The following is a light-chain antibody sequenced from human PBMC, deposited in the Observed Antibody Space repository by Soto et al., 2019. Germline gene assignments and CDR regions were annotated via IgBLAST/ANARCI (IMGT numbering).Light chain of an antibody. CDR2: WAS. CDR3: QQYYFTPLT. J-gene: IGKJ2*01. CDR1: QSVLYSSNNKNY. Sequence: DIVMTQSPDSLAVSLGERATINCKSSQSVLYSSNNKNYLAWYQQKPGKPPKLLIYWASTRESGVPDRFSGSGSGTDFTLTISSLQAEDVEVYYCQQYYFTPLTFGQGTKLEIK. V-gene: IGKV4-1*01.